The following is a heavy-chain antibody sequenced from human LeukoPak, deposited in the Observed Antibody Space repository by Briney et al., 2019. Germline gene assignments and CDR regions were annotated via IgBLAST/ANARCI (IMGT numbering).Heavy chain of an antibody. D-gene: IGHD3-3*01. CDR3: ARDYRNYYDFWSGYSYYFDY. Sequence: GGSLRRSCAASGFTFSSYWMHWVRQAPGKGLVWVSRINSDGSSTSYADSVKGRFTISRDNAKNTLYLQMNSLRAEDTAVYYCARDYRNYYDFWSGYSYYFDYWGQGTLVTVSS. V-gene: IGHV3-74*01. CDR2: INSDGSST. CDR1: GFTFSSYW. J-gene: IGHJ4*02.